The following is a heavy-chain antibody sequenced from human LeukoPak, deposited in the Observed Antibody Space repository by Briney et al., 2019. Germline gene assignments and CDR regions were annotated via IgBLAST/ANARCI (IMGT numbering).Heavy chain of an antibody. CDR2: ISSSSSTI. J-gene: IGHJ3*02. CDR1: GFTSSSYS. V-gene: IGHV3-48*01. CDR3: ARVAVYSGPMDVYAFDI. D-gene: IGHD5-12*01. Sequence: PGGSLRLSCAASGFTSSSYSMNWVRQAPGKGLEWVSYISSSSSTIYYADSVKGRFTISRDNAKNSLYLQMNSLRAEDTAVYYCARVAVYSGPMDVYAFDIWGQGTMFTVSS.